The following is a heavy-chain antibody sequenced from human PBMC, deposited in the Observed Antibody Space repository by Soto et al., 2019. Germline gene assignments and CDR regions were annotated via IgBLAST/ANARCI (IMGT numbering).Heavy chain of an antibody. CDR2: IYYSGST. V-gene: IGHV4-39*01. Sequence: SSETLSLTCTVSGGSISSSSYYWGWIRQPPGKGLEWIGSIYYSGSTYYNPSLKSRVTISVDTSKNQFSLKLSSVTAADTAVYYCARRRYYGSGSYYNWFDPWGQGTLVTVSS. CDR3: ARRRYYGSGSYYNWFDP. D-gene: IGHD3-10*01. CDR1: GGSISSSSYY. J-gene: IGHJ5*02.